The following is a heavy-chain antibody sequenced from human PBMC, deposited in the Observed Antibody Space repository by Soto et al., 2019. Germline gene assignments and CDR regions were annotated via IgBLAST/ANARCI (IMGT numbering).Heavy chain of an antibody. CDR2: IWYDGSNK. Sequence: GGSLRLSCAASGFTFSSYGMHWVRQAPGKGLEWVAVIWYDGSNKYYADSVKGRFTISRDNSKNTLYLQMNSLRAEDTAVYYCARDGGSYYGFDFDYWGQGTLVTVSS. V-gene: IGHV3-33*01. CDR3: ARDGGSYYGFDFDY. J-gene: IGHJ4*02. CDR1: GFTFSSYG. D-gene: IGHD1-26*01.